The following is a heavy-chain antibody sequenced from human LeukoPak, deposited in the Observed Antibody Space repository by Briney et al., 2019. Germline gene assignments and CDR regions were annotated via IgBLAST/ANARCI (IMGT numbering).Heavy chain of an antibody. D-gene: IGHD6-13*01. J-gene: IGHJ4*02. V-gene: IGHV3-7*03. CDR1: GFTFSSYA. CDR3: AKDMYSSSWNFFDY. Sequence: GGSLRLSCAASGFTFSSYAMHWVRQAPGKGLEWVANIKQDGSEKYYVDSVKGRFTISRDNAKNSLYLQMNSLRAEDTALYYCAKDMYSSSWNFFDYWGRGTLVTVSS. CDR2: IKQDGSEK.